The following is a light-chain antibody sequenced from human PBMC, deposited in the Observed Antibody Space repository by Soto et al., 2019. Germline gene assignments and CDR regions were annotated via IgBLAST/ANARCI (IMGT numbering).Light chain of an antibody. CDR1: QSIRTW. CDR3: QQYNSYPRT. J-gene: IGKJ1*01. Sequence: DIQMTQSPSTLSASVGDRVTITCRASQSIRTWLAWFQQKPGKAPKLLIYGASTLEGGVPSRFSGSGSGTEFTLTISSLQPDDFATYYCQQYNSYPRTFGQGTKVDIK. CDR2: GAS. V-gene: IGKV1-5*01.